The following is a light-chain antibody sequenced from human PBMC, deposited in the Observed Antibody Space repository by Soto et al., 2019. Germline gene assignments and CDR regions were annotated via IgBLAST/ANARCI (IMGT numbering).Light chain of an antibody. CDR2: EVS. J-gene: IGLJ2*01. V-gene: IGLV2-8*01. CDR1: SSDVGGYNY. Sequence: QSVLTQPPSASGSPGQSVTISCTGTSSDVGGYNYVSWYQQHPGKAPKLMIYEVSKRPSGVPDRFYGSKSGNTASLTVSGLQAEDEADYYCSSYAGSNKRVVFGGGTKVTVL. CDR3: SSYAGSNKRVV.